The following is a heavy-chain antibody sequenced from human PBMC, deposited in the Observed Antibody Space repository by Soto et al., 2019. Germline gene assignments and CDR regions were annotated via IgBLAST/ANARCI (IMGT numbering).Heavy chain of an antibody. D-gene: IGHD4-17*01. CDR3: EGGSGDDWFDP. CDR2: TYYSGIT. J-gene: IGHJ5*02. CDR1: CASVTNSHYY. Sequence: TLSLPSSVSCASVTNSHYYWTWIRQHPGKGLEWIGFTYYSGITNYNPSLKSRVTISVDTSRNQFSLKLSSVTAADTAVYYCEGGSGDDWFDPRGQGKLVTVSS. V-gene: IGHV4-31*02.